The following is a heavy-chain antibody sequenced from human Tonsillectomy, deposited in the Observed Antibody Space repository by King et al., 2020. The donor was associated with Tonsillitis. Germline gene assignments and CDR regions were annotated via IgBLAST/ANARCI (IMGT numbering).Heavy chain of an antibody. CDR2: FYPVDSDT. CDR3: ARLVGAAAAGTGFDY. D-gene: IGHD6-13*01. Sequence: QLVQSGAEVKKPGEALKISCQCSGYSFTSYRIAWVRQMPGKGLEWMGIFYPVDSDTRYSPAFQGQVTISADKSINTAYLQWGSLKASDAAMYYCARLVGAAAAGTGFDYWGQGTLVTVSS. V-gene: IGHV5-51*03. CDR1: GYSFTSYR. J-gene: IGHJ4*02.